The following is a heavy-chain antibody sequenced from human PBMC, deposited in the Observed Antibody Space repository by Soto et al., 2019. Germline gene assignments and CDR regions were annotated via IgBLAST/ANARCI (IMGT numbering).Heavy chain of an antibody. J-gene: IGHJ5*02. V-gene: IGHV1-69*02. Sequence: QVQLVQSGAEVKKPGSSVKVSCKASGGTFSSYTISWVRQAPGQGLEWMGRIIPILGIANYAQKFQGRVTITADKSTTTAYMELSSLRSEDTAVYYCARHPHGEGWFDPWGQGTLVTVSS. CDR2: IIPILGIA. CDR1: GGTFSSYT. CDR3: ARHPHGEGWFDP.